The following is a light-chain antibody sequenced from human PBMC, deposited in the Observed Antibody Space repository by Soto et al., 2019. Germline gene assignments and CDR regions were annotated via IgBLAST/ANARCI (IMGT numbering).Light chain of an antibody. CDR1: QSVSSN. J-gene: IGKJ1*01. V-gene: IGKV3-15*01. CDR2: GAS. CDR3: QQYNNWPRT. Sequence: IVMTQAPAILSVSPGERATLSCRASQSVSSNLAWYQQKPGQAPRLLIYGASTRATGIPARFSGSGSGTEFTLTISSLQSEDFAVYCCQQYNNWPRTFGQGTKV.